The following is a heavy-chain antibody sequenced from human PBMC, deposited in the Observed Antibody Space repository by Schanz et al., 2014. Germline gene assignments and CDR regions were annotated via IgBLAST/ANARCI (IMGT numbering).Heavy chain of an antibody. CDR2: IFFRGST. J-gene: IGHJ4*02. CDR1: GGSISSGGYS. Sequence: QVQLQESGPGLVKPSQTLSLTCAVSGGSISSGGYSWSWIRQPPGKGLEWIGYIFFRGSTYYNPSLKSRVTISIDTSKNQFSLNLSSVTAADTAVYYCARGRVVPAAPEFDYWGQGILVTVAS. CDR3: ARGRVVPAAPEFDY. D-gene: IGHD2-2*01. V-gene: IGHV4-30-4*07.